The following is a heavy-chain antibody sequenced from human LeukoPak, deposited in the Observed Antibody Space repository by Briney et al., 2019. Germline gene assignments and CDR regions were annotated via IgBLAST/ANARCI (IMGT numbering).Heavy chain of an antibody. J-gene: IGHJ4*02. V-gene: IGHV1-2*02. CDR2: ITPGGGT. D-gene: IGHD5-24*01. CDR3: ARDRYGDGFAHFDY. Sequence: ASVKVSCKVSGYTFTSYAMHWVRQAPGQGLEWMGWITPGGGTNFPQKFQGRVAITWDTSITTAYMDLSRLTSDDTAVYYCARDRYGDGFAHFDYWGQGALVTVSS. CDR1: GYTFTSYA.